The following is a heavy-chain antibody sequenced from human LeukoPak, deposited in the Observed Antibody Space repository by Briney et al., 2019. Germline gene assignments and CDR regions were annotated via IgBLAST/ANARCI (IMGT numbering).Heavy chain of an antibody. CDR3: ARWYYYETSGLYYGSFDN. J-gene: IGHJ5*02. CDR1: GFTLSSYE. V-gene: IGHV3-23*01. CDR2: VDYSGGDT. D-gene: IGHD3-22*01. Sequence: GGSLRLSCIASGFTLSSYEMSWIRQAPGKGLEWVSSVDYSGGDTHYADSVMGRFTISRDNARNTLYLQMNSLRAEDTAVYYCARWYYYETSGLYYGSFDNWGQGTLVTVSS.